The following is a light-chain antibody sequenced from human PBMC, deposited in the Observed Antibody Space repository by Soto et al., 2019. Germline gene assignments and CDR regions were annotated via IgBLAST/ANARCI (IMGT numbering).Light chain of an antibody. CDR3: QQYNSYSPPWT. J-gene: IGKJ1*01. CDR1: QSISSG. V-gene: IGKV1-5*01. CDR2: DAS. Sequence: DIPMTQSPSTLSASVGDRVTITCRASQSISSGLAWYQQKPGKAPKLLIYDASSLESGVPSRFSGSGSGTEFTLTISSLQPDDFATYYCQQYNSYSPPWTFGQGTKVEIK.